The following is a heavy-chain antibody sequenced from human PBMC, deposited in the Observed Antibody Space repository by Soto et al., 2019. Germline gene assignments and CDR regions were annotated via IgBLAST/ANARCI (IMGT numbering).Heavy chain of an antibody. CDR3: ARYNYDFWSGSRYFDY. V-gene: IGHV5-51*01. Sequence: GESMKISCKGSGYSFTRYWIGWLRQMPGKGLEWMGIIYPSDSYTGYSPSFQGHVTISADKSISTAYLQWSSLKASDTAMYYCARYNYDFWSGSRYFDYCGQGTLVILSS. J-gene: IGHJ4*02. D-gene: IGHD3-3*01. CDR2: IYPSDSYT. CDR1: GYSFTRYW.